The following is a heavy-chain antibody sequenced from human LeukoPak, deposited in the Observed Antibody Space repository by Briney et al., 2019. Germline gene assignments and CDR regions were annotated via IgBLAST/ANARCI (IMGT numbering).Heavy chain of an antibody. CDR3: AKDQTTVTTGAFDI. V-gene: IGHV3-23*01. J-gene: IGHJ3*02. CDR1: GFTFDTYA. D-gene: IGHD4-17*01. Sequence: GGSLRLSCAASGFTFDTYAMSWVRQAPEKGLEWVSATTASGITTYYADSVKGRFTISRDNSKHTLYLQMNSLRAEDTAIYYCAKDQTTVTTGAFDIWGQGTMVTVSS. CDR2: TTASGITT.